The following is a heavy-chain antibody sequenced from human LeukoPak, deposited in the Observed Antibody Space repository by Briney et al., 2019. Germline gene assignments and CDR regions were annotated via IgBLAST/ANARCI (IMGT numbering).Heavy chain of an antibody. CDR2: IRSKTYGGTT. CDR3: TRVGVHGDYSDY. V-gene: IGHV3-49*03. D-gene: IGHD3-16*01. Sequence: PGRSLRLSCIASGFTFGDYAMSWFRQAPGKGLEWVGLIRSKTYGGTTEYAASVKGRFTISRDDPKSIAYLQMNSLKTEDTAVYYCTRVGVHGDYSDYWGQGTLVTVSS. CDR1: GFTFGDYA. J-gene: IGHJ4*02.